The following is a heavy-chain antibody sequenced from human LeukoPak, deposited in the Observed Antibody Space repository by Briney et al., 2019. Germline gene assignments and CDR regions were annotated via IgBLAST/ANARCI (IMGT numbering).Heavy chain of an antibody. D-gene: IGHD3-22*01. J-gene: IGHJ6*02. CDR1: GFTFSSYA. Sequence: GGSLRLSCAASGFTFSSYAMHWVRQAPGKGLEYVSAISSNGGSTYYANSVKGRFTISRDNSKNTLYLQMGSLRAEDMAVYYCARDKYWIRDSSGYTSYAMAVWGQGTTVTVSS. CDR3: ARDKYWIRDSSGYTSYAMAV. V-gene: IGHV3-64*01. CDR2: ISSNGGST.